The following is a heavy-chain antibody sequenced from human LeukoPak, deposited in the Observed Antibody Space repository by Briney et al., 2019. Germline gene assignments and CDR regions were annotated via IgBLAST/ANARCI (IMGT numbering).Heavy chain of an antibody. D-gene: IGHD3-22*01. V-gene: IGHV3-23*01. Sequence: HPGGSLRLPCAASGFTFSSYAMSWVRQAPGKGLEWVSAISGSGGSTYYADSVKGRFTISRDNSKNTLYLQMNSLRAEDTAVYYCAKGSPFIYDSSGYYNDWGQGTLVTVSS. J-gene: IGHJ4*02. CDR1: GFTFSSYA. CDR3: AKGSPFIYDSSGYYND. CDR2: ISGSGGST.